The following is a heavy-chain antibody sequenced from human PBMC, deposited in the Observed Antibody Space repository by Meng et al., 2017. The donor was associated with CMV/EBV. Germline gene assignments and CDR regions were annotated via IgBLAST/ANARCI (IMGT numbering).Heavy chain of an antibody. CDR1: GFTFSNAW. D-gene: IGHD4-17*01. Sequence: GESLKISCAASGFTFSNAWMSWVRQAPGKGLEWVGRIKSKTDGGTTDYAAPVKGRFTISRDNSKNTLYLQMNSLRAEDTAVYYCARGATVTVEDYWGQGTLVTVSS. J-gene: IGHJ4*02. CDR2: IKSKTDGGTT. CDR3: ARGATVTVEDY. V-gene: IGHV3-15*01.